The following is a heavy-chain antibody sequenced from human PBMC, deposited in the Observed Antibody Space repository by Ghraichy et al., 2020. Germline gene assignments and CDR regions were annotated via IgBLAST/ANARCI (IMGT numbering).Heavy chain of an antibody. CDR3: AGSMAVTTTFYGLDV. CDR2: IYPGDSDT. J-gene: IGHJ6*02. CDR1: GYTFSTQW. D-gene: IGHD4-17*01. V-gene: IGHV5-51*01. Sequence: GESLNISCQGSGYTFSTQWIGWVRQMPGKGLELMGIIYPGDSDTRYSPSFQGQVTISADKSLSTAYLQWSSLRASDTAIYYCAGSMAVTTTFYGLDVWGQGTTVTVSS.